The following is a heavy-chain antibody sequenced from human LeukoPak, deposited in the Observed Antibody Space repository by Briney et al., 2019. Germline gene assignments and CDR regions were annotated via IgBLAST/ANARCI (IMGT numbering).Heavy chain of an antibody. J-gene: IGHJ5*02. CDR1: GYTFTGYY. D-gene: IGHD3-22*01. V-gene: IGHV1-2*02. CDR3: ARDYYDSSGPNWFDP. Sequence: ASVKVSCKASGYTFTGYYMHWVRQAPGQGLEWVGWINPNSGGTNYAQKFQGRVTMTRDTSISTAYMELSRLRSDDTAVYYCARDYYDSSGPNWFDPWGQGTLVTVSS. CDR2: INPNSGGT.